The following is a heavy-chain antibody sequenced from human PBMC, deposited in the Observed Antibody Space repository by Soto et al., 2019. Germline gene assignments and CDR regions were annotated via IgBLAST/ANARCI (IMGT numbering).Heavy chain of an antibody. CDR3: AHTPPSTHPNWFDP. V-gene: IGHV2-5*02. D-gene: IGHD2-2*01. CDR2: IYWDDDK. Sequence: SGPTLVNHTHTLTLTCTFSGFSLSTSGVGVGWIRQPPGKALEWLALIYWDDDKRYSPSLKSRLTITKDTSKNQVVLTMTNMDPVDTATYYCAHTPPSTHPNWFDPWGQGTLVTVSS. CDR1: GFSLSTSGVG. J-gene: IGHJ5*02.